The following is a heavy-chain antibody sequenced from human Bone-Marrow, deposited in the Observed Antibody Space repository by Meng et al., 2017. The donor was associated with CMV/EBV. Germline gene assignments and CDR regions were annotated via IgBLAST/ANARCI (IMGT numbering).Heavy chain of an antibody. V-gene: IGHV1-18*04. J-gene: IGHJ4*02. Sequence: ASVKVSCKASGYTFTSYYMHWVRQAPGQGLEWMGWISAYNGNTNYAQKLQGRVTMTTDTSTSTAYMELSSLRSEDTAVYYCARVYCSSTSCYSAYWGQGKLVTVSS. D-gene: IGHD2-2*02. CDR2: ISAYNGNT. CDR1: GYTFTSYY. CDR3: ARVYCSSTSCYSAY.